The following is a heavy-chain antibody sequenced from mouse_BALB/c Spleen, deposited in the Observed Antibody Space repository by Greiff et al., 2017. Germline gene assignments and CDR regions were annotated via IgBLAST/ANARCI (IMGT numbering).Heavy chain of an antibody. CDR2: ISSGGST. D-gene: IGHD1-1*01. CDR3: ARGGEIYYYGPGYFDV. Sequence: DVMLVESGGGLVKPGGSLKLSCAASGFTFSSYAMSWVRQTPEKRLEWVASISSGGSTYYPDSVKGRFTISRDNARNILYLQMSSLRSEDTAMYYCARGGEIYYYGPGYFDVWGAGTTVTVSS. V-gene: IGHV5-6-5*01. J-gene: IGHJ1*01. CDR1: GFTFSSYA.